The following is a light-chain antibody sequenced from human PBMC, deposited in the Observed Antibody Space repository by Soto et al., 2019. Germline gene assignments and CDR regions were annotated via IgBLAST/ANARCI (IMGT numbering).Light chain of an antibody. J-gene: IGKJ2*01. V-gene: IGKV1-5*01. CDR3: QQYKTYPMYT. Sequence: DIQMTQSPSTLSASVGDRVTITCRASQSISTWLAWYQQKPGKAPKFLISGASNLESGVPARFSGSGSGTEVTLTISSLQPDDFATYYCQQYKTYPMYTFGQGTKLEIK. CDR1: QSISTW. CDR2: GAS.